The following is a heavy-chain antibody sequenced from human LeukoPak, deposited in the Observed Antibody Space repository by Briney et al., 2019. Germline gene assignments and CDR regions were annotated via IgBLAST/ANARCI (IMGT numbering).Heavy chain of an antibody. CDR3: ARDSVRGGRYGMDV. Sequence: PGGSLRLSCAASGLTLSTYCMSWVRQAPGKGLEWVANIKEDGSEKCYVDSVKGRFTISRDNAKNSLYLQMNSLRAEDTAVYYCARDSVRGGRYGMDVWGQGTTVTVSS. CDR1: GLTLSTYC. CDR2: IKEDGSEK. V-gene: IGHV3-7*01. J-gene: IGHJ6*02. D-gene: IGHD3-10*01.